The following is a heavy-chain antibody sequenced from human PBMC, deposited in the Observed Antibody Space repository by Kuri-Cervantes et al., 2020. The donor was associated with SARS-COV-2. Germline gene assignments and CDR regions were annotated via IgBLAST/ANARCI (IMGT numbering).Heavy chain of an antibody. D-gene: IGHD2-2*02. J-gene: IGHJ4*02. V-gene: IGHV4-4*02. CDR2: IYHSGST. CDR1: GGSISSSNW. CDR3: ARRCSSTSCYNPSKSFDY. Sequence: SETLSLTCAVSGGSISSSNWWSWVRQPPGKGLEWIGEIYHSGSTNYNPSLKSRVTISVDTSKNQFSLKLSSVTAADTAVYYCARRCSSTSCYNPSKSFDYWGQGTLVTVSS.